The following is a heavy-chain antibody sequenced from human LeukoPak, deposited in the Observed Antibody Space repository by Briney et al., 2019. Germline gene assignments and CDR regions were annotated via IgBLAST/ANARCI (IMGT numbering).Heavy chain of an antibody. D-gene: IGHD4-17*01. CDR2: ISSSSSYI. CDR3: AGELTVTTLQYYYDMDV. Sequence: GGSLRLSCAASGFTFSSYSMNWVRQAPGKGLEWVSSISSSSSYIYYADSVKGRFTISRDNAKNSLYLQMNSLRAEDTAVYYCAGELTVTTLQYYYDMDVWGQGTTVTVSS. V-gene: IGHV3-21*01. CDR1: GFTFSSYS. J-gene: IGHJ6*02.